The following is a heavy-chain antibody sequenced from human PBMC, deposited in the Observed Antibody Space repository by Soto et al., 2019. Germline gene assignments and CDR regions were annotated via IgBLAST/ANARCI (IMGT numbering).Heavy chain of an antibody. V-gene: IGHV3-30*18. J-gene: IGHJ4*01. CDR3: AKEALGIADY. D-gene: IGHD7-27*01. Sequence: GGSLRLSCAASGFNFNSYGMHWVRQAPGKGLEWVAVISSDGNNKYYADSVKGRFTISRDNSKNTLYLHMNSLRTEDTAVYYCAKEALGIADYWGHGTLVTVSS. CDR2: ISSDGNNK. CDR1: GFNFNSYG.